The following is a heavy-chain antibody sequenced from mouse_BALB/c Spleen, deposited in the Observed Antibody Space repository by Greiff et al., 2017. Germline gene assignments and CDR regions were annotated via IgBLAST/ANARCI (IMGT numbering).Heavy chain of an antibody. D-gene: IGHD2-4*01. CDR1: GFTFSSYG. CDR2: INSNGGST. CDR3: AREGLRRRAMDY. V-gene: IGHV5-6-3*01. J-gene: IGHJ4*01. Sequence: EVHLVESGGGLVQPGGSLKLSCAASGFTFSSYGMSWVRQTPDKRLELVATINSNGGSTYYPDSVKGRFTISRDNAKNTLYLQMSSLKSEDTAMYYCAREGLRRRAMDYWGQGTSVTVSS.